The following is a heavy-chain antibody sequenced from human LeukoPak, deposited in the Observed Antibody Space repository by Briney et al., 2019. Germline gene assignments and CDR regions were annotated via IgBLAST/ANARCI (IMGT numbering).Heavy chain of an antibody. Sequence: GGSLRLSCAASGFTFSTCTMNWVRQAPGKGLEWVSAIGGSGGNTFYADSVKGRFTISRDNSKNTLYLQMNSLRAEDTAVYYCARSTNYYGSGTYYFHFDYWGQGTLVTVSS. D-gene: IGHD3-10*01. CDR1: GFTFSTCT. V-gene: IGHV3-23*01. J-gene: IGHJ4*02. CDR2: IGGSGGNT. CDR3: ARSTNYYGSGTYYFHFDY.